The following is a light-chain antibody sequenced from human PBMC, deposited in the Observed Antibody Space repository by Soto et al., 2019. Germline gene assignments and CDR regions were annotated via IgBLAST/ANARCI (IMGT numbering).Light chain of an antibody. CDR3: QHYNNWPPWT. V-gene: IGKV3-15*01. J-gene: IGKJ1*01. CDR1: QSVSNN. CDR2: GAS. Sequence: EIVMTQSPATLSVSPGERVTLSCRASQSVSNNLAWYQQKPGQAPRLLMYGASTRATGIPARFSGSGSGKEFTLTISSLQSEDFAVYYSQHYNNWPPWTFGQGTKVEIK.